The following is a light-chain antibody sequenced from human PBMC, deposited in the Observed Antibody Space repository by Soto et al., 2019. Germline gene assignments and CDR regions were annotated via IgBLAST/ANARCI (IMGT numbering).Light chain of an antibody. Sequence: QSALTQPASVSGSPGQSITISCTGTSSDVGGYNYVSWYHQHPGKAPKLLIYEVTRRPSGVPDRIFGSKSDTTASLTVSGLQADDEGHYYCSSFAGTNSFVFGTGTKLTVL. CDR1: SSDVGGYNY. V-gene: IGLV2-8*01. J-gene: IGLJ1*01. CDR2: EVT. CDR3: SSFAGTNSFV.